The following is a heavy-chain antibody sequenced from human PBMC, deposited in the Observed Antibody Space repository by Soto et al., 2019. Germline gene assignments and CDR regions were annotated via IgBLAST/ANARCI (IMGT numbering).Heavy chain of an antibody. Sequence: ASVKVSCKVSGYTLTELSMHWVRQAPGKGLEWMGGFDPEDGETIYAQKFQGRVTMTEDTSTDTAYMELSSLGSEDTAVYYCATDRYSSSWYGRVMEYFQHWGQGTLVTVSS. J-gene: IGHJ1*01. D-gene: IGHD6-13*01. CDR2: FDPEDGET. V-gene: IGHV1-24*01. CDR1: GYTLTELS. CDR3: ATDRYSSSWYGRVMEYFQH.